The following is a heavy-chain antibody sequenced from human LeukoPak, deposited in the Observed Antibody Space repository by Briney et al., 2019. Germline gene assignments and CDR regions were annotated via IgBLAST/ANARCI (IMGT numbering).Heavy chain of an antibody. CDR2: INHNGNVN. V-gene: IGHV3-7*01. CDR1: GFTFSSYW. D-gene: IGHD5-24*01. J-gene: IGHJ4*02. CDR3: ARGSARLDSRDGYPDY. Sequence: PGGSLRLSCAASGFTFSSYWMNWARQAPGKGLEWVASINHNGNVNYYVDSVKGRFTISRDNAKNSLSLQMNSLRAEDTAVYYCARGSARLDSRDGYPDYWGQGTLVTVSS.